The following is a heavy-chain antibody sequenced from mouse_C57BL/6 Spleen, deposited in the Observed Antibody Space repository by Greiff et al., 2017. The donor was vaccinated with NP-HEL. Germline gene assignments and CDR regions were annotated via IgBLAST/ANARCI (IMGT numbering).Heavy chain of an antibody. CDR3: AGGYYGNYDAMDY. D-gene: IGHD2-1*01. Sequence: QVQLQQSGAELVKPGASVKLSCKASGYTFTSYWMHWVKQRPGQGLEWIGMIHPNSGSTNYNEKFKSKATLTVDKSSSTAYMQLSSLTSEDSAVYYCAGGYYGNYDAMDYWGQGTSVTVSS. CDR1: GYTFTSYW. CDR2: IHPNSGST. V-gene: IGHV1-64*01. J-gene: IGHJ4*01.